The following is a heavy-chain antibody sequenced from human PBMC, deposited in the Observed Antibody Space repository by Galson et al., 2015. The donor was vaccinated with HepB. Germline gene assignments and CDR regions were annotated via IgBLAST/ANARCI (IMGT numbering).Heavy chain of an antibody. CDR1: GFTFSSYA. J-gene: IGHJ3*02. CDR3: AKGQTIDIVLMVYAPRPGDAFDI. Sequence: SLRLSCAASGFTFSSYAMSWVRQAPGKGLEWVSAISGSGGSTYYADSVKGRFTISRDNSKNTLYLQMNSLRAEDTAVYYCAKGQTIDIVLMVYAPRPGDAFDIWGQGTMVTVSS. CDR2: ISGSGGST. D-gene: IGHD2-8*01. V-gene: IGHV3-23*01.